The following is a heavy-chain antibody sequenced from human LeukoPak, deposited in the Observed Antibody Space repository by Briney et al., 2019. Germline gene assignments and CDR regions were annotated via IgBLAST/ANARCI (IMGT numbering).Heavy chain of an antibody. CDR3: PRVRSNAWYFDL. CDR2: ISYSGNI. Sequence: SETLSLTCTVSGASTRDYSWICIRQPPGKGLEWIGSISYSGNINYNPSLESRVSISVDSSKKQFSLMVSSVTAADTAVYYCPRVRSNAWYFDLWGRGTLVAVSS. V-gene: IGHV4-59*01. CDR1: GASTRDYS. J-gene: IGHJ2*01.